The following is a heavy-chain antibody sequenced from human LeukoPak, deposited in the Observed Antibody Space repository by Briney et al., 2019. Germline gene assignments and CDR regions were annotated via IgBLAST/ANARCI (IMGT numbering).Heavy chain of an antibody. Sequence: PGGSLRLSCAASGFTFRSYEVSWVRQAPGKGLEWVSYISSSGSTIYYADSVKGRVTISRDNAKNSLYLQMNSLRAEDTAVYYCAELGITMIGGVWGKGTTVTISS. CDR1: GFTFRSYE. J-gene: IGHJ6*04. CDR3: AELGITMIGGV. CDR2: ISSSGSTI. D-gene: IGHD3-10*02. V-gene: IGHV3-48*03.